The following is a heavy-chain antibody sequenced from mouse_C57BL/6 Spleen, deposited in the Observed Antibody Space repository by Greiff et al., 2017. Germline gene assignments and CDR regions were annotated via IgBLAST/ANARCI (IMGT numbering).Heavy chain of an antibody. V-gene: IGHV1-19*01. J-gene: IGHJ3*01. CDR3: ARGGTAQATTWCAY. CDR2: INPYNGGT. CDR1: GYTFTDYY. Sequence: VQLQQSGPVLVKPGASVKMSCKASGYTFTDYYMNWVKQSHGKSLEWIGVINPYNGGTSYNQKFKGKATLTVDKSSSTAYMELNSLTSEDSAVYYCARGGTAQATTWCAYWGQGTLVTVSA. D-gene: IGHD3-2*02.